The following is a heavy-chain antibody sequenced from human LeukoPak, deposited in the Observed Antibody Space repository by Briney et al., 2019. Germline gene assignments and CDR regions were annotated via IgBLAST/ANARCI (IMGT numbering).Heavy chain of an antibody. CDR1: GFTFSSYG. CDR3: ARDLSGVAGYTYGRGIDY. D-gene: IGHD5-18*01. V-gene: IGHV3-30*03. J-gene: IGHJ4*02. Sequence: PGGSLRLSCAASGFTFSSYGMHWVRQAPGKGLGWVAVISYDGSNKYYADSVKGRFTISRDNAKNSLYLQMNSLRAEDTAVYYCARDLSGVAGYTYGRGIDYWGQGTLVTVSS. CDR2: ISYDGSNK.